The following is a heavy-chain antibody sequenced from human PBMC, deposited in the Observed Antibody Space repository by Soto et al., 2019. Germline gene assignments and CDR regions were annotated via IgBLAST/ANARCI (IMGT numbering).Heavy chain of an antibody. J-gene: IGHJ4*02. CDR3: ARDYYNRAKFDY. CDR1: GYTFTNYG. Sequence: QVQLVQSGGEVKRPGASVKVSCKTSGYTFTNYGISWVRQAPGRGLEWLGWTSAYNGNTHYAQKFQDRGTMTTDTSTSTVYMELRSLRSDDTAVYYCARDYYNRAKFDYWGQGALVTVSS. V-gene: IGHV1-18*01. D-gene: IGHD3-22*01. CDR2: TSAYNGNT.